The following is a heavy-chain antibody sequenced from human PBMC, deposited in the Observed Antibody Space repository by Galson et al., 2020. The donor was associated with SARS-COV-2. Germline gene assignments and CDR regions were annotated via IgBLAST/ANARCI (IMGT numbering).Heavy chain of an antibody. CDR1: GYNINKYA. CDR3: ARDGGSGRASGSCDL. V-gene: IGHV7-4-1*02. D-gene: IGHD1-26*01. Sequence: ASVKVSCEALGYNINKYAMNWVRQALGQGLEWMGWIHTDSGKPTYAQGFTGRFVFSLDTSVNTAYLEINSLKSEDNGVYFCARDGGSGRASGSCDLWGQGTLVNVSS. CDR2: IHTDSGKP. J-gene: IGHJ4*02.